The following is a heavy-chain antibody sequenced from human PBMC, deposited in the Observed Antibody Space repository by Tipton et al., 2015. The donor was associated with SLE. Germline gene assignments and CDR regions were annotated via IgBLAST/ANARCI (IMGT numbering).Heavy chain of an antibody. Sequence: DSVKGRFTISVHNSKNTLHLQMNTLRVEDTAVYYCATIGGAARFDYWGQGTLVTVSS. J-gene: IGHJ4*02. CDR3: ATIGGAARFDY. D-gene: IGHD1-26*01. V-gene: IGHV3-53*04.